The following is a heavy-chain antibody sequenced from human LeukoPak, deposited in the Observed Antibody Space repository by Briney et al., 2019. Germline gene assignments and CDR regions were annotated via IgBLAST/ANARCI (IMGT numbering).Heavy chain of an antibody. J-gene: IGHJ4*02. D-gene: IGHD3-9*01. Sequence: SVKVSCKASGGTFSSYAISWVRQAPGQGLEWMGGIIPIFGTANYAQKFQGRVTITTDESTSTAYMELSSLRSEDTAVYYCASQKTYYDILTGYYADYYFDYWGQGTLVTVSS. CDR1: GGTFSSYA. V-gene: IGHV1-69*05. CDR3: ASQKTYYDILTGYYADYYFDY. CDR2: IIPIFGTA.